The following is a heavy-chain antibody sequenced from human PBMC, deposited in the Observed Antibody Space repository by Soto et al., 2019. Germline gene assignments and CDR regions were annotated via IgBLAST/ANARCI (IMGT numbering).Heavy chain of an antibody. Sequence: ASVKVSCKASGYTFTGYYVHWVREAPGQGLEWMGWINPETGGTSYTQKFQGRVTLSRDTSINTAYLELSSLRFDDAAVYFCARERFQVISDGMDVWGQGTTVTVSS. CDR1: GYTFTGYY. CDR3: ARERFQVISDGMDV. CDR2: INPETGGT. D-gene: IGHD2-21*01. V-gene: IGHV1-2*02. J-gene: IGHJ6*02.